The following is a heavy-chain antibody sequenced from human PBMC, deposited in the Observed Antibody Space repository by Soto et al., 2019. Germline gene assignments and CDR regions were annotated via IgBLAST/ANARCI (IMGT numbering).Heavy chain of an antibody. CDR2: ISPSDGST. Sequence: ASXKVSCKASGYTFTSYEMYWVRQAPGQGLEWMGIISPSDGSTTYAQKFQGRVTMTRDTSTSTVYMELSSLRPEDPAVSYCARDRRDGYNTFEYCGQGTLVTVSS. D-gene: IGHD5-12*01. CDR1: GYTFTSYE. J-gene: IGHJ4*02. V-gene: IGHV1-46*03. CDR3: ARDRRDGYNTFEY.